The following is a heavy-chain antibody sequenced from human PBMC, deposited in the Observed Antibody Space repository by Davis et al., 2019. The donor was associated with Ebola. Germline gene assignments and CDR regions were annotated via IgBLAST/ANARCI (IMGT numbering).Heavy chain of an antibody. V-gene: IGHV4-61*01. J-gene: IGHJ6*02. Sequence: SETLSLTCTVSGGSISSSSYYWSWIRQPPGKGLEWIGYIYYSGSTNYNPSLKSRVTISVDTSKNQFSLKLSSVTAADTAVYYCARGPYCSGGSCYQQKYYYYYYGMDVWGQGTTVTVSS. D-gene: IGHD2-15*01. CDR1: GGSISSSSYY. CDR3: ARGPYCSGGSCYQQKYYYYYYGMDV. CDR2: IYYSGST.